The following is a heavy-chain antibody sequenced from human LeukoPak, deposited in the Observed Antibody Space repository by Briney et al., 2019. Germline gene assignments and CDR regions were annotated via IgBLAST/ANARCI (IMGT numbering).Heavy chain of an antibody. CDR1: GFTFSPHY. CDR2: IRNKANGYTT. J-gene: IGHJ4*02. CDR3: GDLGSAGTDH. Sequence: GGSLRLSRAASGFTFSPHYIEWVRQSPGQGLEGVGLIRNKANGYTTIYADSVKGRFTISRDDSKNSVYLQMGSLKTEDTAVYYCGDLGSAGTDHWGQGTLVTVSS. V-gene: IGHV3-72*01. D-gene: IGHD3-10*01.